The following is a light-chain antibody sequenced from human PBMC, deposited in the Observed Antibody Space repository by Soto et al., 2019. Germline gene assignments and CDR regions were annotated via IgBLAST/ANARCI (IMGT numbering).Light chain of an antibody. CDR3: QQSYSTPPT. Sequence: DIQMTQSPSSLSASVGDRVIITCRASQGISTYLNWYQQKPGRPPKLLIYTPSNLQSGVPSRFSGSGSGTDFTLTISSLQPEDFATYSCQQSYSTPPTFXGGTKVDIK. CDR2: TPS. V-gene: IGKV1-39*01. J-gene: IGKJ4*01. CDR1: QGISTY.